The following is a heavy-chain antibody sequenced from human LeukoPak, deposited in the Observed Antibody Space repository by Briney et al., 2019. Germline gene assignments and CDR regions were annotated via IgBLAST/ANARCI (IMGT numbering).Heavy chain of an antibody. CDR1: AGSISSSSYS. CDR2: IYYSGST. V-gene: IGHV4-39*01. D-gene: IGHD6-19*01. Sequence: SETLSLTCTVSAGSISSSSYSWGWIRQPPGKGLEWIGSIYYSGSTYFNPSLKSRVTISVDTSKNQFSLKLSSVTAADTAVYYCARHVRNRGIAVAGTPGWFDPWGQGTLVTVSS. J-gene: IGHJ5*02. CDR3: ARHVRNRGIAVAGTPGWFDP.